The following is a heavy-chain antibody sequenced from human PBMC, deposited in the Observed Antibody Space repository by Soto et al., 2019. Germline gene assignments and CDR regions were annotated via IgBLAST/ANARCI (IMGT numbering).Heavy chain of an antibody. V-gene: IGHV3-48*03. D-gene: IGHD5-18*01. CDR2: VSPDGSAV. J-gene: IGHJ5*02. Sequence: PGGSLRLSCSGSGFTFSNYEMSWVRQAPGKGLEWVSSVSPDGSAVFYADSVKGRFTISRDNAKSSLYLRMNSLRAEDTAVYYGASLWGRQLWLPPPWGQGTLVSVS. CDR1: GFTFSNYE. CDR3: ASLWGRQLWLPPP.